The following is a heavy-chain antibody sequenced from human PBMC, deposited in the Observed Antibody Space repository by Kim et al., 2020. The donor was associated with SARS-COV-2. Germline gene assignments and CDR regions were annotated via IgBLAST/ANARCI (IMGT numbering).Heavy chain of an antibody. V-gene: IGHV1-69*13. CDR2: IIPIFGTA. Sequence: SVKVSCKASGGTFSSYAISWVRQAPGQGLEWMGGIIPIFGTANYAQKFQDRVTITADESTSTAYMELSSLRSEDTAVYYCARGVGDYPFYYYGMDVWGQGTTVTVSS. D-gene: IGHD4-17*01. J-gene: IGHJ6*02. CDR3: ARGVGDYPFYYYGMDV. CDR1: GGTFSSYA.